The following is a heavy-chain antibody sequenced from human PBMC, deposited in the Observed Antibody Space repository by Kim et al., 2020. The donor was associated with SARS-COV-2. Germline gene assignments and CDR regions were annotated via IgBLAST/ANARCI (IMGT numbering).Heavy chain of an antibody. J-gene: IGHJ4*02. V-gene: IGHV3-30*04. CDR2: ISYDGSNK. CDR3: AREGPGAWIPDY. CDR1: GFTFSSYA. Sequence: GGSLRLSCAASGFTFSSYAMHWVRQAPGKGLEWVAVISYDGSNKYYADSVKGRFTISRDNSKNTLYLQMNSLRAEDTAVYYCAREGPGAWIPDYWGQGTLFTVSS. D-gene: IGHD5-18*01.